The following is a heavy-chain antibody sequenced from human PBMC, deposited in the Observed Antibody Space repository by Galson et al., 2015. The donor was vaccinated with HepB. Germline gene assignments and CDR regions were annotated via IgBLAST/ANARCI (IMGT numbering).Heavy chain of an antibody. Sequence: SLRLSCAASGFTFSNYALNWVRQAPGKGLEWVSSISRSSRNIDYAESLKGRFTISRDNAKSSLFLQVNSLTPEDTAVYYCAKAPNYYDSRGIYWYFDLWGRGTLVTVSS. CDR2: ISRSSRNI. J-gene: IGHJ2*01. D-gene: IGHD3-22*01. V-gene: IGHV3-21*04. CDR3: AKAPNYYDSRGIYWYFDL. CDR1: GFTFSNYA.